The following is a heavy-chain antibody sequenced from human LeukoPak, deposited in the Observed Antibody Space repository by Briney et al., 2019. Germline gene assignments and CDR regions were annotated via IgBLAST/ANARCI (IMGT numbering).Heavy chain of an antibody. J-gene: IGHJ5*02. CDR3: ARFQNSFDP. CDR2: IYPGDSDT. V-gene: IGHV5-51*01. Sequence: GESLKISCKVSGYSFTSYLICWVRQMPGKGLEWMRIIYPGDSDTRYSPSFQGQVTISADKSISTAYLQWSSLKASDTAMYYCARFQNSFDPWGQGNLVTVSS. CDR1: GYSFTSYL.